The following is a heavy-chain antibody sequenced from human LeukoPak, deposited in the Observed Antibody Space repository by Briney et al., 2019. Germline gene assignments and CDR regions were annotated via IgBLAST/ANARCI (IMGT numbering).Heavy chain of an antibody. CDR3: ARGVDTVLGHYHDY. D-gene: IGHD5-18*01. J-gene: IGHJ4*02. Sequence: SETLSLTCTVSGVSITSYYWSWIRQPPGKELDWIGFVYNSGSTNYNPSLKSRVTISVDTSNNQFSLKLRSVTAADTAVYYCARGVDTVLGHYHDYWGQGTLVTVSS. CDR2: VYNSGST. V-gene: IGHV4-59*01. CDR1: GVSITSYY.